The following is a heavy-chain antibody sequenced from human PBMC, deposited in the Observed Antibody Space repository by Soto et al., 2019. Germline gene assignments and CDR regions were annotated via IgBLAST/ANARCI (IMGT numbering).Heavy chain of an antibody. V-gene: IGHV3-15*07. CDR1: GFTFNGAG. J-gene: IGHJ4*02. Sequence: EVQLVESGGGLVEPGGSLRLSCAASGFTFNGAGWNWVRKGPGKGLEWVGRVKSKFDGGTIDYAAPVKGRFTISRDDSRNTVYLQMNSLSTEDTAMYYCSADLPDWGAYAFDYWGQGALVTVSS. CDR3: SADLPDWGAYAFDY. D-gene: IGHD3-16*01. CDR2: VKSKFDGGTI.